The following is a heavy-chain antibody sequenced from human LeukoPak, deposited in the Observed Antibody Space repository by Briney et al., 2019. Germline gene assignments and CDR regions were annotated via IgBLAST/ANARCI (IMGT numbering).Heavy chain of an antibody. CDR3: AREWDYYAF. CDR2: TNPKSGDT. V-gene: IGHV1-2*02. CDR1: GYTFTDYY. J-gene: IGHJ4*02. Sequence: ASVKVSCKASGYTFTDYYMHWVRQAPGQGLEWMGWTNPKSGDTRYAQKFQGRVTMTRDTSITTAYMDLSSLRSDDTAVYYCAREWDYYAFWGQGTLVTVSS.